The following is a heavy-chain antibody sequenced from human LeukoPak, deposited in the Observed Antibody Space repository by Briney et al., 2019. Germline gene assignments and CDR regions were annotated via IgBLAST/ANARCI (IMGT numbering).Heavy chain of an antibody. D-gene: IGHD6-19*01. J-gene: IGHJ4*02. V-gene: IGHV3-20*04. CDR3: ARDTDSWWLNDY. Sequence: GGSLRLSCAASGFTFDDYALSWVRQTPGKGLEWVSGTNWDGGRTGYADSVKGRFTISRDNAKNSLYLQMNSLRVEDTAMYYCARDTDSWWLNDYWGQGTLVTVSS. CDR1: GFTFDDYA. CDR2: TNWDGGRT.